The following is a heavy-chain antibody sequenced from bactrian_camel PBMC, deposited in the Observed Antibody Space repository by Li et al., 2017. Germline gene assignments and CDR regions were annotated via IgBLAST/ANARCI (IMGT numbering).Heavy chain of an antibody. CDR1: EDTYIRNN. CDR2: IDTRSGGT. J-gene: IGHJ4*01. D-gene: IGHD3*01. Sequence: VQLVESGGGSVQAGGSLRLSCAASEDTYIRNNIGWLRQAPGKEREGVAVIDTRSGGTLYADSAKGRFTISRDNSKKTVYLQMNDLKPDDTAMYYCAARRPGASCNFVTQADFSDWGQGTQVTVS. CDR3: AARRPGASCNFVTQADFSD. V-gene: IGHV3S40*01.